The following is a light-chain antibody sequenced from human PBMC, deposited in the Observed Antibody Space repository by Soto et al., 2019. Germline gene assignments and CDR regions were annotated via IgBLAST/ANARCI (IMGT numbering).Light chain of an antibody. CDR1: DSISSW. Sequence: DIQMTQSPSTLSAFVGDRVTITCRASDSISSWLAWYQQKPGKAPKLLIYQASNLASGVPSRFSGSGSGTEFTLTISSLQPDDSATYYCQQYMWTFGQGTKVEIK. CDR3: QQYMWT. J-gene: IGKJ1*01. CDR2: QAS. V-gene: IGKV1-5*03.